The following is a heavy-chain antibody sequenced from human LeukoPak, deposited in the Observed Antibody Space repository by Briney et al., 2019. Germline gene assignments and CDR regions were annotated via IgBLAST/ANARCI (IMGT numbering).Heavy chain of an antibody. CDR3: ARSITSTGTGDY. J-gene: IGHJ4*02. CDR2: IYYSGST. D-gene: IGHD4-17*01. CDR1: GDSISSYY. V-gene: IGHV4-59*01. Sequence: PSETLSLTCTVSGDSISSYYWSWIRQPPGKGLEWIGCIYYSGSTNYNPSHKSRVTISVDTSKNQFSLKLSSVTAADTAVYYCARSITSTGTGDYWGQGTLVTVSS.